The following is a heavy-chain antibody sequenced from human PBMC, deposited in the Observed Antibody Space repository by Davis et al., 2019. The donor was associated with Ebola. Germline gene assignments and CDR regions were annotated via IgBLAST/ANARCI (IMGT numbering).Heavy chain of an antibody. CDR2: IKTKTEGGTT. J-gene: IGHJ4*02. D-gene: IGHD7-27*01. CDR1: GLTFSNAW. CDR3: TTDGYWGSDH. V-gene: IGHV3-15*01. Sequence: GESLKISCAAPGLTFSNAWMSWVRQTPGKGLEWVGRIKTKTEGGTTDYAAPVKGRFTISRDDSKNALYLQMNSLKTEDTAVYYCTTDGYWGSDHWGQGTLVTVSS.